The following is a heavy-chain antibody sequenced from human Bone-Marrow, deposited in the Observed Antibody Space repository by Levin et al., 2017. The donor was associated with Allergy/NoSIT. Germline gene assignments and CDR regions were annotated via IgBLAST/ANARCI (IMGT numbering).Heavy chain of an antibody. J-gene: IGHJ5*02. V-gene: IGHV4-61*02. D-gene: IGHD3-16*01. Sequence: PSETLSLTCNVFGGSISSGSYYWSWIRQPAGKGLQWIGRIYTSGTTNYNPSLKSRVTISLDTSKNQFSLKLSSVTAAVTAVYYCARDPWGASFWFDPWGQGTLVTVSS. CDR1: GGSISSGSYY. CDR3: ARDPWGASFWFDP. CDR2: IYTSGTT.